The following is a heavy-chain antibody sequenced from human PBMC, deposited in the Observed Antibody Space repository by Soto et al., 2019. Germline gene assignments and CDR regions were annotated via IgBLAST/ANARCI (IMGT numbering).Heavy chain of an antibody. CDR3: TTDRNNWNSLEYFQH. CDR2: IKSKTDGGTT. Sequence: XVSLRLSCAASGFTFSNAWMSWVRQAPGKGLEWVGRIKSKTDGGTTDYAAPVKGRFTISRDDSKNTLYLQMNSLKAEDTAVYYCTTDRNNWNSLEYFQHWGQGTLVTVSS. J-gene: IGHJ1*01. CDR1: GFTFSNAW. D-gene: IGHD1-7*01. V-gene: IGHV3-15*01.